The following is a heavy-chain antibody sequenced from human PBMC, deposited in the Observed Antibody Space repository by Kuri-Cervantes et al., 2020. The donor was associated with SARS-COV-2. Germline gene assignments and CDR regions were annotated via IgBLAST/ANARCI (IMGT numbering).Heavy chain of an antibody. CDR1: GGSISSYY. J-gene: IGHJ6*02. CDR2: IYYSGST. CDR3: ARGLRYCSGGSCPSGGYYYYGMDV. Sequence: GSLRLSCTVSGGSISSYYWSWIRQPPGKGLEWIGYIYYSGSTNYNPSLKSRVTISVDTSKNQFSLKLSSVTAADTAVYYCARGLRYCSGGSCPSGGYYYYGMDVWGQGTTVTVSS. D-gene: IGHD2-15*01. V-gene: IGHV4-59*12.